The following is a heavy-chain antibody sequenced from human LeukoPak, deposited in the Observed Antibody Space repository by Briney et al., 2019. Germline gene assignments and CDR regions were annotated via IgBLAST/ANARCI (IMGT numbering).Heavy chain of an antibody. J-gene: IGHJ5*02. V-gene: IGHV4-59*01. CDR1: GGSISSYY. D-gene: IGHD3-16*01. CDR2: IYYTGST. CDR3: ARHYGP. Sequence: SETLSLTCTVSGGSISSYYWSWIWQPPGKGLEWIGYIYYTGSTDYNPSLKSRVAISVDTSKNQFSLKLSSVTAADTAVYYCARHYGPWGQGTLVTVSS.